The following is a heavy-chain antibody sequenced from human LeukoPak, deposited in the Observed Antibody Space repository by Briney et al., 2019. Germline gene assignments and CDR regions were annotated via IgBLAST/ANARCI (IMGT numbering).Heavy chain of an antibody. V-gene: IGHV3-64*04. CDR1: GFTFSSYA. J-gene: IGHJ4*02. CDR2: ISSNGGST. CDR3: ARVGNGRSWDY. Sequence: QPGGSLRLSCSASGFTFSSYAMHWVRQAPRKGLEYVSAISSNGGSTYYADSVKGRFTISRDNAKNSLYLQMNSLRDDDTAVYYCARVGNGRSWDYWGQGTLVSVSS. D-gene: IGHD2-15*01.